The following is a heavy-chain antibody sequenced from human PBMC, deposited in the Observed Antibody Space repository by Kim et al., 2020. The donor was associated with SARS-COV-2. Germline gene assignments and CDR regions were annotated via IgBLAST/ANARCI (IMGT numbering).Heavy chain of an antibody. Sequence: SETLSLTCTVSGGSISSSSYYWGWIRQPPGKGLEWIGSIYYSGSTYYNLSLKSRVTISVDTSKNQFSLKLSSVTAADTAVYYCAVGNQDSGSYLMYYYGMDVWGQGTTVTVSS. V-gene: IGHV4-39*07. CDR2: IYYSGST. D-gene: IGHD1-26*01. CDR3: AVGNQDSGSYLMYYYGMDV. J-gene: IGHJ6*02. CDR1: GGSISSSSYY.